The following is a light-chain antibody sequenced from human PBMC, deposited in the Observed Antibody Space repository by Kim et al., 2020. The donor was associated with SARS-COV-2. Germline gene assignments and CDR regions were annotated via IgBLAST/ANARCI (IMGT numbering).Light chain of an antibody. CDR1: TSDVGSYNL. Sequence: PGQSITISCTGTTSDVGSYNLVSWYQQHPGKAPKLMIYEVNKRPSGVSNRFSVSKSGNTASLTVSGLQAEDEADYYCCSYTGSGIIFGGGTQLTVL. J-gene: IGLJ2*01. V-gene: IGLV2-23*02. CDR3: CSYTGSGII. CDR2: EVN.